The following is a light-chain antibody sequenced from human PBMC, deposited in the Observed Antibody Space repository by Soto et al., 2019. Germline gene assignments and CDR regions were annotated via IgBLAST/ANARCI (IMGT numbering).Light chain of an antibody. CDR1: SSNIGAGYD. CDR2: TNS. CDR3: QSYDSSLSALV. J-gene: IGLJ3*02. V-gene: IGLV1-40*01. Sequence: QSVLTQPPSVSGAPGQGVTISCAGTSSNIGAGYDVHWYQQVPGTAPKLLIYTNSNRPSGVPDRFSGSKSGTSASLAITGLQPADEADYYCQSYDSSLSALVFGGGTQLTVL.